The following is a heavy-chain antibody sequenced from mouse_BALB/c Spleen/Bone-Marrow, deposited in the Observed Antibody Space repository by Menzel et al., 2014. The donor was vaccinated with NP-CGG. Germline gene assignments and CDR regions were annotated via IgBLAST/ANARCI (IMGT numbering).Heavy chain of an antibody. Sequence: EISSGVSYTYYPDTVTGRFTISRDNAKNTLYLEMSSLRSEDTAMYYCARDSSGYFDYWGQGTTLTVSS. CDR2: ISSGVSYT. D-gene: IGHD3-1*01. J-gene: IGHJ2*01. V-gene: IGHV5-9-4*01. CDR3: ARDSSGYFDY.